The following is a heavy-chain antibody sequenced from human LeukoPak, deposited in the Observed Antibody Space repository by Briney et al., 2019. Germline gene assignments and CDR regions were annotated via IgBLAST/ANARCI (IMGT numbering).Heavy chain of an antibody. Sequence: PGGSLRLSCAGSGFTFSNYAMNWVRQAPGKGLEWVSYIGTSDSSTYYADSVKGRFTISRDNAKNSLYLQMNSLRAEDTAVYYCARYGDSSVYYSADAFDIWGQGTMVTVSS. V-gene: IGHV3-48*03. D-gene: IGHD3-22*01. CDR1: GFTFSNYA. J-gene: IGHJ3*02. CDR3: ARYGDSSVYYSADAFDI. CDR2: IGTSDSST.